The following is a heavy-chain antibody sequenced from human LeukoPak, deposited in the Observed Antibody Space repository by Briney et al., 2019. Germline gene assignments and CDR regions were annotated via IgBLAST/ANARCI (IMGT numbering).Heavy chain of an antibody. CDR1: GFTFRSYA. Sequence: GGSLRLSCAASGFTFRSYAMGWVRQAPGEGLEWVLAVSGGNVNTHYPHSVKGRFTIYRDHSKNTLYLQMNSLRAEDTALYSCAKVAYYYGSGSYFQAYFDYWGQGTLVTVSS. J-gene: IGHJ4*02. CDR3: AKVAYYYGSGSYFQAYFDY. CDR2: VSGGNVNT. D-gene: IGHD3-10*01. V-gene: IGHV3-23*01.